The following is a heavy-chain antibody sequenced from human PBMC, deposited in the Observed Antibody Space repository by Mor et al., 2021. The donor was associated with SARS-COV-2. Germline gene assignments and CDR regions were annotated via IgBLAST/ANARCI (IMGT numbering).Heavy chain of an antibody. J-gene: IGHJ4*02. V-gene: IGHV3-23*01. CDR3: AKESTSTSRGSFDY. D-gene: IGHD2-2*01. Sequence: GVNGNGGSTYYADAANGRFTIYRDNSEHTVYLQMNSLRDVDTAVYYCAKESTSTSRGSFDYWGQGTL. CDR2: VNGNGGST.